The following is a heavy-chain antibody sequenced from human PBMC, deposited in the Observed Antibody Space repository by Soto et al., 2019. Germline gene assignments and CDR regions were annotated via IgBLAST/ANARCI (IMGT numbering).Heavy chain of an antibody. Sequence: GGSLRLSCAASGFTFSSYAMSWVRQAPGKGLEWVSAISGSGGSTYYADSVKGRFTISRDNSKNTLYLQMNSLRAEDTAVYYCAKDLHPAVVTGLSVYWGQGTLVTAPQ. CDR1: GFTFSSYA. CDR3: AKDLHPAVVTGLSVY. D-gene: IGHD2-21*02. CDR2: ISGSGGST. J-gene: IGHJ4*02. V-gene: IGHV3-23*01.